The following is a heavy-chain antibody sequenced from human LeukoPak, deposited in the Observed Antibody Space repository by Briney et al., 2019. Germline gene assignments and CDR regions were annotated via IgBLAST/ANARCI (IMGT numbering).Heavy chain of an antibody. CDR3: ARGDYGDYGDYYYGMDV. D-gene: IGHD4-17*01. V-gene: IGHV4-4*02. CDR2: IYHSGSP. CDR1: GGSISSNNW. J-gene: IGHJ6*02. Sequence: SETLSLTCAVSGGSISSNNWWGWVRQPPGMGLEWIGEIYHSGSPNYNPSLKSRVTISVDKSRNHFSLNLSSVTAADTAVYYCARGDYGDYGDYYYGMDVWGQGTTVTVSS.